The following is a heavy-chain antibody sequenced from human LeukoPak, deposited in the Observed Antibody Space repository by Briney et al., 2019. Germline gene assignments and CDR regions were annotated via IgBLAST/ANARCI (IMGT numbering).Heavy chain of an antibody. CDR1: GVSISSGDYY. Sequence: SQTLSLTCTVSGVSISSGDYYWSGIRQPPGKGLEWIGYIYYSGSTYYNPSLKSRFTISVDTSKNQFSLKLSSVTAADTAVYYCPRATRSGSSGYWGQGTLVTVSS. V-gene: IGHV4-30-4*01. CDR2: IYYSGST. D-gene: IGHD1-26*01. J-gene: IGHJ4*02. CDR3: PRATRSGSSGY.